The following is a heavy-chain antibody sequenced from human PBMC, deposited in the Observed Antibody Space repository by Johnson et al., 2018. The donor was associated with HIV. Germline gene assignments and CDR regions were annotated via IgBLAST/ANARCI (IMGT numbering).Heavy chain of an antibody. CDR3: VKGDEVVAATSGFDI. V-gene: IGHV3-30*02. D-gene: IGHD2-15*01. J-gene: IGHJ3*02. Sequence: VQLVESGGGLVKPGGSLRLSCAASGFTFINAWMSWVRQAPGTGLDWVAFIRYDGSSRYYANSVKGRFTISRDNSKSTLYLQMNSLRPEDTAVYYCVKGDEVVAATSGFDIWGQGIMVIVSS. CDR1: GFTFINAW. CDR2: IRYDGSSR.